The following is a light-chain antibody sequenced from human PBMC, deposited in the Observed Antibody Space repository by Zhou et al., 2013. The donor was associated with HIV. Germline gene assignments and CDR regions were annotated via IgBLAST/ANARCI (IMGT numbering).Light chain of an antibody. Sequence: IQLTQSPSLLAASIGDRVTLTCRASQNVNTDLAWYQQKPGKAPNLLVFGASILQSGVPSRFSGAGSGTDFTLTISCLQSDDFAVYYCQQYYSYPLTFGGGTALEIK. CDR3: QQYYSYPLT. V-gene: IGKV1-8*01. CDR2: GAS. J-gene: IGKJ4*01. CDR1: QNVNTD.